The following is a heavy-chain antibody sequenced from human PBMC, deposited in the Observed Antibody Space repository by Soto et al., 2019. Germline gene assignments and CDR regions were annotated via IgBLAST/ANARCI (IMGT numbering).Heavy chain of an antibody. Sequence: QVQLVQSGAEVTKPGASVKVSCKASGYTFTSYDINWVRQATGQGLEWMGWMNPNSGNTGYAQKFQGRVTMTRNTSISTAYMELSSLRSEDTAVYYCARGRGRNIAARGGWYFDLWGRGTLVTVSS. D-gene: IGHD6-6*01. CDR3: ARGRGRNIAARGGWYFDL. CDR2: MNPNSGNT. V-gene: IGHV1-8*01. J-gene: IGHJ2*01. CDR1: GYTFTSYD.